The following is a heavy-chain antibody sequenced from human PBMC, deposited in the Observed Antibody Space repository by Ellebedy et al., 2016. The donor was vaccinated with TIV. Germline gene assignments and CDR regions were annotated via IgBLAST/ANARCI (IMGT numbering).Heavy chain of an antibody. CDR2: MRSKTYGGTI. Sequence: GESLKISXAAFGFSFGDYAMNWFRQAPGKGLEWVGFMRSKTYGGTIEYAASVKGRFTISRDDSKSIVYLQMSSLKTEDTAVYFCTREPAGGNSGASFASWGQGTLVTVSS. V-gene: IGHV3-49*03. CDR3: TREPAGGNSGASFAS. D-gene: IGHD4-23*01. J-gene: IGHJ4*02. CDR1: GFSFGDYA.